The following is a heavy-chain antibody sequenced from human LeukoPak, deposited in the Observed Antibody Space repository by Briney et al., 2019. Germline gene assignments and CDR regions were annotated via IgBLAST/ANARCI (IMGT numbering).Heavy chain of an antibody. CDR2: ISHSGST. CDR3: ASVELATTYFDS. J-gene: IGHJ4*02. CDR1: GGSFSGYC. Sequence: PSETLSLTCAVYGGSFSGYCWSWIRQPPGKGLEWIGEISHSGSTNYSPSLKSRVTISVDTSKIQLSLKLSSVTAADTAVYYCASVELATTYFDSWGQGTLVTVSS. D-gene: IGHD5-24*01. V-gene: IGHV4-34*01.